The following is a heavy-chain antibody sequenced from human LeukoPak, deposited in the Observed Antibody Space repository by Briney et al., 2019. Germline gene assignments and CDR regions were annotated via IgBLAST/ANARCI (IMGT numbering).Heavy chain of an antibody. CDR1: GGSFSGYY. Sequence: SETLSLTCAVYGGSFSGYYWSWIRQSPGKGLEWIGEINHSGSTNYNPSLKSRVTISVDTSKNQFSLKLSSVTAADTAVYYCARDPRRYCSGGSCYFDYWGQGTLVTVSS. J-gene: IGHJ4*02. CDR2: INHSGST. CDR3: ARDPRRYCSGGSCYFDY. V-gene: IGHV4-34*01. D-gene: IGHD2-15*01.